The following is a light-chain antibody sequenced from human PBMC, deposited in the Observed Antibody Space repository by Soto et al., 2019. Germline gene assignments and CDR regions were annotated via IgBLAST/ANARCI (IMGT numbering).Light chain of an antibody. CDR1: RSDIGTNP. V-gene: IGLV1-44*01. Sequence: QSVLTQPPSASGTPGQRVALSCSGGRSDIGTNPVNWYLHLPGAAPKLLIYRANQRPSGVPDRFSGSKSGTSASLTISGLQFYDEADYFCSAWDDSIYGPVFGGGTKLTVL. CDR3: SAWDDSIYGPV. CDR2: RAN. J-gene: IGLJ2*01.